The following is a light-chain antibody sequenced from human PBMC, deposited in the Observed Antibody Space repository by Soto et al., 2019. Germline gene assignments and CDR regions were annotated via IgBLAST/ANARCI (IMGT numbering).Light chain of an antibody. CDR3: QQYDKLPYT. V-gene: IGKV1-33*01. CDR2: DAS. Sequence: DIQMTQSPSSLSASVGDRVTITCRASQGINNYLNWYQQKLGKAPKLLIYDASNLEIGVPSRFSGSASGTDFTLTIFSLQPEDIATYYCQQYDKLPYTFGQGTRLEIK. J-gene: IGKJ5*01. CDR1: QGINNY.